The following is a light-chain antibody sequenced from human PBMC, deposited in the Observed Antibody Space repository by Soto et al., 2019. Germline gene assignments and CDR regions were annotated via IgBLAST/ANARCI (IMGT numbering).Light chain of an antibody. CDR2: AAS. Sequence: TQSPGTLSLSPGERATLSCRASQSVSSSSLAWYQQKPGKAPQVLIYAASSLQSGVPSRFTGSGSGTDFTLTISSLQSEDFGTYYCQQSYSTPRTFGHGTKLEIK. J-gene: IGKJ2*01. CDR1: QSVSSSS. CDR3: QQSYSTPRT. V-gene: IGKV1-39*01.